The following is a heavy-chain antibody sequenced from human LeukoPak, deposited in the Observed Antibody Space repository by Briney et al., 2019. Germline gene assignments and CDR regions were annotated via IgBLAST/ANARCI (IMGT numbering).Heavy chain of an antibody. CDR3: AKDREMYSSGWSDYFDY. CDR2: ISGSGGST. J-gene: IGHJ4*02. V-gene: IGHV3-23*01. CDR1: GFTFSSYG. D-gene: IGHD6-19*01. Sequence: GGSLRLSCAASGFTFSSYGMSWVRQAPGKGLEWVSAISGSGGSTYYADSVKGRFTISRDNSKNTLYLQMNSLRAEDTAVYYCAKDREMYSSGWSDYFDYWCQGTVVTVSS.